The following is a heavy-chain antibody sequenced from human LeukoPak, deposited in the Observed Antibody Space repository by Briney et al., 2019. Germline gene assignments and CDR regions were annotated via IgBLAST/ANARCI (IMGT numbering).Heavy chain of an antibody. V-gene: IGHV4-39*01. J-gene: IGHJ4*02. D-gene: IGHD3-10*01. CDR1: GASVSNTNYY. CDR3: ARHRGRDGGYSFDD. CDR2: IYYTGST. Sequence: PSETLSLTCSVSGASVSNTNYYCGWIRQPPGKGLEWIGSIYYTGSTYNSPSLKGRVTVSVDTSKNHFSLRLNSVTAADTAVYFRARHRGRDGGYSFDDWGQGTLVTVSS.